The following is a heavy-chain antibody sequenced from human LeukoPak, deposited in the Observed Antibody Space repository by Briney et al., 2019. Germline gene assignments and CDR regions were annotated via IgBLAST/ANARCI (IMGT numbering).Heavy chain of an antibody. Sequence: PGGSLRFSCAASGLTFTTYWMHWVRQAPGQGLVWVSRINSDGSSTSYADSVKGRFSISRDNVRNTLYLQMNSLRAEDTAVYYCAKDRSGYSSSWGQGTLVTVSS. CDR3: AKDRSGYSSS. CDR1: GLTFTTYW. V-gene: IGHV3-74*01. CDR2: INSDGSST. D-gene: IGHD6-13*01. J-gene: IGHJ4*02.